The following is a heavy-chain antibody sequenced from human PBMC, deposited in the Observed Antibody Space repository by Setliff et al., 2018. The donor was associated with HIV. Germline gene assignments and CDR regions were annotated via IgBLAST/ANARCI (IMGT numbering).Heavy chain of an antibody. CDR1: GGSINSSSYY. V-gene: IGHV4-39*07. Sequence: PSETLSLTCTVSGGSINSSSYYWGWIRQPPGKGLEWIGSIYYSGNTYYNPSLKSRVTISEDTSRNQFSLRLSSVTAADTAIYYCARVPTSSWYVTTQRTKEYFHHWGQGTLVTVSS. D-gene: IGHD6-13*01. J-gene: IGHJ1*01. CDR2: IYYSGNT. CDR3: ARVPTSSWYVTTQRTKEYFHH.